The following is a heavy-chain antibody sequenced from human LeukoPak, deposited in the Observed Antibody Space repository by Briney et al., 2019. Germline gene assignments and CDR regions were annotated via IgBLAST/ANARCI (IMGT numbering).Heavy chain of an antibody. CDR3: AKDLDHDYDDYGLDY. D-gene: IGHD4-17*01. Sequence: GGSLRLSCAASGFTFSSYSMNWVRQAPGKGLEWVAVISYDGSNKYYADSVKGRFTISRDNSKNTLYLQMNSLRAEDTALYYCAKDLDHDYDDYGLDYWGQGTLVTVSS. V-gene: IGHV3-30*18. J-gene: IGHJ4*02. CDR1: GFTFSSYS. CDR2: ISYDGSNK.